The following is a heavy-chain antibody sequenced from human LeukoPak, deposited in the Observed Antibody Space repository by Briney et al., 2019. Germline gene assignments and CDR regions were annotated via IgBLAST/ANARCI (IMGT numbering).Heavy chain of an antibody. CDR1: GGSISSSNW. D-gene: IGHD3-22*01. V-gene: IGHV4-4*02. CDR2: IYHSGST. Sequence: SETLSPTCAVSGGSISSSNWWSWVRQPPGKGLEWIGEIYHSGSTNYNPSLKSRVTISVDKSKNQFSLKLSSVTAADTAVYYCAKDPPYYYDSSGYNNDYWGQGTLVTVSS. J-gene: IGHJ4*02. CDR3: AKDPPYYYDSSGYNNDY.